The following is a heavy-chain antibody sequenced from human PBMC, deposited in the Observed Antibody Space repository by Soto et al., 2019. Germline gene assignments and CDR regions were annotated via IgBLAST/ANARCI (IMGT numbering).Heavy chain of an antibody. CDR1: GFSFTTAGVA. V-gene: IGHV2-5*01. CDR2: IYYNDDR. J-gene: IGHJ4*02. D-gene: IGHD5-12*01. CDR3: AHSDGGYEIIYFDF. Sequence: QITLQESGPPLVNPTQPLTLTCTFSGFSFTTAGVAVGWIRQTPGGALEWLTLIYYNDDRRFSPSLKTRLTITGDTSKNQVVLSLTNVDPGDTATYFCAHSDGGYEIIYFDFWGQGIPVTVSS.